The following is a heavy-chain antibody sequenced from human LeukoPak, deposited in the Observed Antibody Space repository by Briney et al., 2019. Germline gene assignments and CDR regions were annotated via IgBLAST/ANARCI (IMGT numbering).Heavy chain of an antibody. Sequence: ASVKVSCKASGYTFTGYYMHWVRQAPGQGLEWMGWINPNSGGTNYAQKFQGRVTMTRDTSISTAYMELSRLRSDDTAVYYCASYDFWSGTQYFQHWARAPWSPSPQ. CDR2: INPNSGGT. CDR3: ASYDFWSGTQYFQH. V-gene: IGHV1-2*02. CDR1: GYTFTGYY. J-gene: IGHJ1*01. D-gene: IGHD3-3*01.